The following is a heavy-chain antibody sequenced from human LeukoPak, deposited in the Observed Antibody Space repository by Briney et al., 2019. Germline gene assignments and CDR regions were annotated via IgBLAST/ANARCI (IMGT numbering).Heavy chain of an antibody. CDR3: ARDSGTTGEVKFDP. D-gene: IGHD3-10*01. CDR1: GGSINSYY. Sequence: SETLSLTCIVSGGSINSYYWSSIRQPAGKGLEWIGRIYSSGTITYNPSLKSRVTMSVDPSKNQFTLRLNSVTAADTAVYYCARDSGTTGEVKFDPWGQGSLVTVSS. CDR2: IYSSGTI. J-gene: IGHJ5*02. V-gene: IGHV4-4*07.